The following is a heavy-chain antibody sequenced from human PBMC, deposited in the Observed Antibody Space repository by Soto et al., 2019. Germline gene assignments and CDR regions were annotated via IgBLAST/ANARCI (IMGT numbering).Heavy chain of an antibody. Sequence: VGSLRLSCAASGFTFSSYAMHWVRQAPGKGLEWVAVISYDGSNKYYADSVKGRFTISRDNSKNTLYLQMNSLRAEETAVYYCARDGNGDYVFDYWGQGTLVTVSS. CDR2: ISYDGSNK. J-gene: IGHJ4*02. V-gene: IGHV3-30-3*01. D-gene: IGHD4-17*01. CDR3: ARDGNGDYVFDY. CDR1: GFTFSSYA.